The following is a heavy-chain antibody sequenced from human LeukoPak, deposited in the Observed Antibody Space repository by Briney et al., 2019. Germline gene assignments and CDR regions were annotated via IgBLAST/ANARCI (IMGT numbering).Heavy chain of an antibody. V-gene: IGHV3-64*01. D-gene: IGHD3-3*01. CDR3: ARGGSTIFGALFDY. J-gene: IGHJ4*02. CDR2: ISYNGRGT. Sequence: GGSLRLSCEVSGFTFSSYAMHWVRQTPGKGLEYVSAISYNGRGTHYAHSVKGRFTISRDNFKNTLYLQMGSLRPEDMAIYYCARGGSTIFGALFDYWGQGALVTVSS. CDR1: GFTFSSYA.